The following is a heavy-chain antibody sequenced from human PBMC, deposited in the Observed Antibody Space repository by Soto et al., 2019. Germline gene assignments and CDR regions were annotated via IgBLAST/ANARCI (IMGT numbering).Heavy chain of an antibody. CDR1: GDGVSSNSAA. D-gene: IGHD2-21*02. CDR2: TYYRSRWYN. Sequence: SQTLSLTCAISGDGVSSNSAAWNWIRQSPSRGLEWLGRTYYRSRWYNDYAVSVKSRITVNPDTSKNQFSLHLNSVTAADTAVYFCAREDDGGDRDYYGLDVWGQGTTVTVSS. V-gene: IGHV6-1*01. CDR3: AREDDGGDRDYYGLDV. J-gene: IGHJ6*02.